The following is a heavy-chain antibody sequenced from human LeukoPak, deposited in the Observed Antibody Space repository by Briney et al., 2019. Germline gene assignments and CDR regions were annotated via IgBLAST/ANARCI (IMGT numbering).Heavy chain of an antibody. CDR1: GFTFSNFW. J-gene: IGHJ2*01. CDR3: AKDREDSAMISGVFDL. CDR2: IKKDGSET. V-gene: IGHV3-7*01. D-gene: IGHD5-18*01. Sequence: TGGSLRLSCAASGFTFSNFWMTWVRQTPGKGLERVANIKKDGSETYYVESVRGRFSISRDNGKNSMYLEMNSLRVEDTAVYFCAKDREDSAMISGVFDLWGRGTLVTVSS.